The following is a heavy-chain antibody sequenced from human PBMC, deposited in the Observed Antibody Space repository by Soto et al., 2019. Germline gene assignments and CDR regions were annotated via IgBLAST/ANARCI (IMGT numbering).Heavy chain of an antibody. CDR1: GYTFTSYA. Sequence: ASVKVSCKASGYTFTSYAMHWVRQAPGQRLEWMGWINAGNGNTKYSQKFQGRVTITRDTSASTAYMELSSLRADDTAVYYCARNQDYFGAGKSSLHYWGHGTLVTVSS. CDR2: INAGNGNT. J-gene: IGHJ4*01. CDR3: ARNQDYFGAGKSSLHY. D-gene: IGHD3-10*01. V-gene: IGHV1-3*01.